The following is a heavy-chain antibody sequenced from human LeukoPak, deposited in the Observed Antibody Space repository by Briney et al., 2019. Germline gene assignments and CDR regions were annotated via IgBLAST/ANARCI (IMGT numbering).Heavy chain of an antibody. CDR1: GYTFTSYG. CDR2: ISAYNGNT. CDR3: ARATYYYDSSGYNRPGYFDY. D-gene: IGHD3-22*01. J-gene: IGHJ4*02. Sequence: GASVKVSCKASGYTFTSYGISWVRQAPGQGLEWMGWISAYNGNTNYAQKLQGRVTMTTDTSTSTAYMELRSLRSDDTAVYYCARATYYYDSSGYNRPGYFDYWGQGTLVTVSS. V-gene: IGHV1-18*01.